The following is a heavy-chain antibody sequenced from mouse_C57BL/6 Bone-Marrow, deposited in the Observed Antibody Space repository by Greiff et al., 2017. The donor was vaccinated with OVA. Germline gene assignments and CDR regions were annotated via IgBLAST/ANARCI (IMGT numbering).Heavy chain of an antibody. CDR3: ASPIYDGDAMDY. D-gene: IGHD2-3*01. CDR2: INSDGGST. Sequence: DVMLVESGGGLVQPGESLKLSCESNEYEFPSHDMSWVRKTPEKRLELVAAINSDGGSTYYPDTMERRFIISRDNTKKTLYLQMSSLRSEDTALYYCASPIYDGDAMDYWGQGTSVTVSS. J-gene: IGHJ4*01. CDR1: EYEFPSHD. V-gene: IGHV5-2*01.